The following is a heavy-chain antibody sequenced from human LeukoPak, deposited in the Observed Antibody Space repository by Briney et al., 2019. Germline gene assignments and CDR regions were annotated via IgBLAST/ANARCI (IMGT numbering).Heavy chain of an antibody. CDR3: ARAQHSGYERYQYYFDY. J-gene: IGHJ4*02. V-gene: IGHV3-53*01. D-gene: IGHD5-12*01. CDR2: IYSGGST. Sequence: PGGSLRCSCAASGFTVSSNYMSWVRQAPGKGLEWVSVIYSGGSTNYADSVKGRFTISRDNAKNTLYLQMNSLRAEDTAVYYCARAQHSGYERYQYYFDYWGQGTLVTVSS. CDR1: GFTVSSNY.